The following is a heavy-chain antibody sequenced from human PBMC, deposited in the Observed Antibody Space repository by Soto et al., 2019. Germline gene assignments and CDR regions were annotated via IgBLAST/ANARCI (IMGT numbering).Heavy chain of an antibody. CDR1: GGSINSGSYY. J-gene: IGHJ4*02. CDR2: INYSGST. D-gene: IGHD3-10*01. V-gene: IGHV4-31*03. CDR3: ARDRLMGQYFGS. Sequence: QVQLQESGPGLVKPSQTLSLTCTVTGGSINSGSYYWSWIRQHPGKGLEWIGNINYSGSTYYNPSLKSRVIMSVDASQNQFFLKLTSVTAADTAVYYCARDRLMGQYFGSWGQGTRVTVSS.